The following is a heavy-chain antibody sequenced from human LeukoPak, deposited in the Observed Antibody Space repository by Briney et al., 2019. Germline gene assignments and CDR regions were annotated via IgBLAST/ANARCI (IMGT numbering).Heavy chain of an antibody. Sequence: PSETLSLTCTVSGGSISSYYWSWIRLPPGKGLEWIGYIDYSGSTNYNPSLKSRVTISLDTSKNQFSLKLSSVTAADTAVYYCARGYGSGSYNNFNQWGQGLLVAVSS. CDR1: GGSISSYY. CDR3: ARGYGSGSYNNFNQ. D-gene: IGHD3-10*01. V-gene: IGHV4-59*01. J-gene: IGHJ4*02. CDR2: IDYSGST.